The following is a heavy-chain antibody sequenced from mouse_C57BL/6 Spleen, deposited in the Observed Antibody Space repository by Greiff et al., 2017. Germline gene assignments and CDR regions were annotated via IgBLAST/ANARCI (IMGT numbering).Heavy chain of an antibody. Sequence: VQLQQPGAELVMPGASVKLSCKASGYTFTSYWMHWVKQRPGQGLEWIGEIDPSDSYTNYNQKFKGKSTLTVDKSSSTAYMQLSSLTSEDSAVYYCARNPYGDYWGQGTSVTVSS. CDR1: GYTFTSYW. CDR2: IDPSDSYT. J-gene: IGHJ4*01. D-gene: IGHD2-10*02. V-gene: IGHV1-69*01. CDR3: ARNPYGDY.